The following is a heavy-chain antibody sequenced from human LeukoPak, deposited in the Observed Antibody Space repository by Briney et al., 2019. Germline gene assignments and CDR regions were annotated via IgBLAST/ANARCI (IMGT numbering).Heavy chain of an antibody. CDR2: INPSGGST. CDR1: GYTFTSYY. CDR3: ATLYRRQIVVVPAATNWFDP. D-gene: IGHD2-2*01. V-gene: IGHV1-46*01. Sequence: GASVKVSCKASGYTFTSYYMHWVRQAPGQGLEWMGIINPSGGSTSYAQKFQGRVTMTRDMSTSTVYMELSSLRSEDTAVYYCATLYRRQIVVVPAATNWFDPWGQGTLVTVSS. J-gene: IGHJ5*02.